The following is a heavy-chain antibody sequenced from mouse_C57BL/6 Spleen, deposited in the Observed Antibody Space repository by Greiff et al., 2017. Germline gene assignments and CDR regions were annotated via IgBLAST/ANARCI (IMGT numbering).Heavy chain of an antibody. CDR2: IYPGSGST. CDR3: ALITTVVAIDY. V-gene: IGHV1-55*01. J-gene: IGHJ2*01. D-gene: IGHD1-1*01. Sequence: QVQLQQPGAELVKPGASVKMSCKASGYTFTSYWITWVKQRPGQGLAWIGDIYPGSGSTNYNEKFKSKATLTVDTSSSTAYMQLSSLTSEDSAVYYCALITTVVAIDYWGQGTTLTVSS. CDR1: GYTFTSYW.